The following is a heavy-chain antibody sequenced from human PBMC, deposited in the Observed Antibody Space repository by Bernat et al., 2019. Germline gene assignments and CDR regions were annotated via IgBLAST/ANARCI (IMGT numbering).Heavy chain of an antibody. CDR3: ARGLSAYYFFYMDV. Sequence: EVLLVESGGGVVRPGGSLRLSCAASGFTFEDYGMSWVRRAPGKGLEWVSGINWNGGSTGYADSVKGRFTISRDNTKNSLYLQMNSLRAEDTALYYCARGLSAYYFFYMDVWGKGTTVTVSS. CDR1: GFTFEDYG. CDR2: INWNGGST. J-gene: IGHJ6*03. V-gene: IGHV3-20*04.